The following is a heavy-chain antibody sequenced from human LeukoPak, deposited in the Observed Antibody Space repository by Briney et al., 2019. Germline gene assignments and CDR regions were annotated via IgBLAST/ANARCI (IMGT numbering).Heavy chain of an antibody. J-gene: IGHJ4*02. Sequence: GGSLRLSCAASGFTFSSYDMHWVRQAPGKGLDWVAVIWDDGNNRDYADSVKGRFTISRDNSKNTLYLQMNSLRAEDTAVYYCAREFDYYDSSGYLNWGQGTLVTVSS. CDR1: GFTFSSYD. D-gene: IGHD3-22*01. CDR3: AREFDYYDSSGYLN. CDR2: IWDDGNNR. V-gene: IGHV3-33*01.